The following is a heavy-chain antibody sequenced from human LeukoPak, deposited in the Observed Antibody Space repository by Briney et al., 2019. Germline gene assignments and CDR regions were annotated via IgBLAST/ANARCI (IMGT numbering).Heavy chain of an antibody. Sequence: SVKVSCKASGGTFSSYAISWVRQAPGQGLEWRGGIIPIFGTANYAQKFQGRVTITADESTSTAYMELSSLRSEDTAVYYCARVAEYCGGDCYRNWGQGTLVTVSS. CDR2: IIPIFGTA. CDR3: ARVAEYCGGDCYRN. J-gene: IGHJ4*02. V-gene: IGHV1-69*13. CDR1: GGTFSSYA. D-gene: IGHD2-21*01.